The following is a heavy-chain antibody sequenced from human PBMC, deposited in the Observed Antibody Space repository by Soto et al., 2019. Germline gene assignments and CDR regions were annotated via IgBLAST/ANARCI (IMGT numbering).Heavy chain of an antibody. D-gene: IGHD3-22*01. CDR3: ARDYYDSSGYRGNDAFDI. Sequence: GGSLRLSCAASGFTFSSYAMHWVRQAPGKGLEWVAVISYDGSNKYYADSVKGRFTISRDNSKNTLYLQMNSLRAEDTAVYYCARDYYDSSGYRGNDAFDIWGQGTMVTVSS. CDR1: GFTFSSYA. V-gene: IGHV3-30-3*01. J-gene: IGHJ3*02. CDR2: ISYDGSNK.